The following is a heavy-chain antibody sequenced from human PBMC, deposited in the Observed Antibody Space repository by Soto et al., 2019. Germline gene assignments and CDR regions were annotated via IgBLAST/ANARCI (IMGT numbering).Heavy chain of an antibody. V-gene: IGHV3-9*01. CDR1: GFTFDDCA. D-gene: IGHD1-26*01. CDR2: ISWNGGTI. CDR3: AKDKSWESRAFDI. J-gene: IGHJ3*02. Sequence: QLVESGGGLVQPGRSLRLSCAASGFTFDDCAMHWVRQAPGKGLEWVSGISWNGGTINYADSVKGRFTISRDNAKNSLYLQMNSLRPEVTALYYCAKDKSWESRAFDIWGLGTMVTVSS.